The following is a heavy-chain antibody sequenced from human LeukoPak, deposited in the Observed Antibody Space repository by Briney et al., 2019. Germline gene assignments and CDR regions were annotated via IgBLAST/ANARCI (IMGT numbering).Heavy chain of an antibody. CDR1: GGSITDYY. CDR2: IYKSGST. J-gene: IGHJ5*02. D-gene: IGHD1-26*01. CDR3: ARDDRVSGTFLRWFDP. Sequence: SETLSLTCTVSGGSITDYYWSWIRQPAGKGLEWIGHIYKSGSTDYNPSLKSRVTMSIDTSKSQFSLNLSSVTAADTAVYYCARDDRVSGTFLRWFDPWAREPWSPSPQ. V-gene: IGHV4-4*07.